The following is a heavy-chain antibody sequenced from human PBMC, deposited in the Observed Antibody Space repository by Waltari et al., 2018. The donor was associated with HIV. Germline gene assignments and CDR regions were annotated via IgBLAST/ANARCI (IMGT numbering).Heavy chain of an antibody. Sequence: EVQLVESGGGLAQPGGSLRLSCAASGFTFSSYWMSWVRQAPGKGLEWVANIKQDGSEKYYVDSVKGRFTISRDNAKNSLYLQMNSLRAEDTAVYYCARADPFVLRYFDLWGQGTLVTVSS. V-gene: IGHV3-7*04. CDR3: ARADPFVLRYFDL. J-gene: IGHJ4*02. CDR1: GFTFSSYW. D-gene: IGHD3-9*01. CDR2: IKQDGSEK.